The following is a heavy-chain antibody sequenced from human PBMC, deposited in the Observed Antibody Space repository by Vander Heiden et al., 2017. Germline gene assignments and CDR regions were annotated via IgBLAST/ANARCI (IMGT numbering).Heavy chain of an antibody. CDR1: GFNFLNYW. CDR3: ARRSGTHGPYDF. J-gene: IGHJ4*02. Sequence: EVQLVQSGAEVKKTGESLKISCMGSGFNFLNYWIAWVRQMPGKGLEWMGVIYVGDSDTRYSPSFQGQVTISVDRSINTAYLQWSSLKASDTAMYFCARRSGTHGPYDFWGQGTPVTVSS. V-gene: IGHV5-51*01. CDR2: IYVGDSDT. D-gene: IGHD1-26*01.